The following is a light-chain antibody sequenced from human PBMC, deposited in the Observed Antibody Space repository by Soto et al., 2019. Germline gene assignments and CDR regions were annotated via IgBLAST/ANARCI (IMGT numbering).Light chain of an antibody. CDR3: QTWGTGIGV. J-gene: IGLJ2*01. V-gene: IGLV4-69*01. CDR1: SGHSSYA. Sequence: QLVLTQSPSASASLGASVKLTCTLSSGHSSYAIAWHQQQPEKGPRYLMKLNSDGSHSKGDGIPDRFSCSSSGAERYLTISSLQSEDEADYYCQTWGTGIGVFGGGTKVTVL. CDR2: LNSDGSH.